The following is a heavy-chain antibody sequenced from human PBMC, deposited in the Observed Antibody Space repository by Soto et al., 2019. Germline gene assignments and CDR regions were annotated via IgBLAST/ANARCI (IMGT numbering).Heavy chain of an antibody. CDR3: AREVAADGTFREDVFDI. CDR1: GGTFSNHA. V-gene: IGHV1-69*12. Sequence: QVHLVQSGAEVKKPGSSVKVSCKASGGTFSNHAINWVRQAPGQGLEWMGRIIPIFTTTNYAQKFQGRVTITADASTITADMELSSLKHDDTAVYYCAREVAADGTFREDVFDIWGQGTLVTVSS. D-gene: IGHD6-13*01. CDR2: IIPIFTTT. J-gene: IGHJ3*02.